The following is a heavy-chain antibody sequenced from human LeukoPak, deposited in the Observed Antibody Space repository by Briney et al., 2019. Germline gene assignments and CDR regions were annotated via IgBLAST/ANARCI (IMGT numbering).Heavy chain of an antibody. Sequence: PSETLSLTCTVSGGSISGYVWSWVRQPAGKRLEWVGRIYSSGSTNYNPSLKSRVTMSIDTSKNQFSLKVTSVTAADTAVYYCARNSSGNYFDYWGQGTLVTVSS. CDR2: IYSSGST. CDR1: GGSISGYV. J-gene: IGHJ4*02. D-gene: IGHD1-26*01. CDR3: ARNSSGNYFDY. V-gene: IGHV4-4*07.